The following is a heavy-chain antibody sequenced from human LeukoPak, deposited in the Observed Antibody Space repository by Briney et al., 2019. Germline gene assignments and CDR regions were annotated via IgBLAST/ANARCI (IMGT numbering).Heavy chain of an antibody. CDR1: GGSFSGYY. CDR2: IYHSGST. J-gene: IGHJ4*02. D-gene: IGHD3-22*01. Sequence: SETLSLTCAVYGGSFSGYYWSWIRQPPAKGLEWIGEIYHSGSTNYNPSLKSRVTISVDTSKNQFSLKLSSVTAADTAVYYCARRVKTYDYATNRYYRPSVRYYFHYWGEGTKATVSS. CDR3: ARRVKTYDYATNRYYRPSVRYYFHY. V-gene: IGHV4-34*01.